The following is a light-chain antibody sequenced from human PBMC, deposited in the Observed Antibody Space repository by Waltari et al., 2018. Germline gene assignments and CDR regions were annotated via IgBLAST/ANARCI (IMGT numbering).Light chain of an antibody. J-gene: IGKJ2*01. CDR3: QQRRA. CDR1: QNVGRY. CDR2: DAS. V-gene: IGKV3-11*01. Sequence: VLTQSPATLSLSPGETVTLSCGASQNVGRYLAWYQQKAGRAPRLLIYDASSRATGIPVRFSGSGSGTDFTLTITTLESEDFAVYYCQQRRAFGQGTKLEI.